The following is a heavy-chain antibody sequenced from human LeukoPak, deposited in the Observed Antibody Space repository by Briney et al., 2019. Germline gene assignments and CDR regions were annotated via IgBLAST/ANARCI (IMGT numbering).Heavy chain of an antibody. CDR1: GFTFSSYS. CDR2: ISSSSYI. D-gene: IGHD2-2*01. J-gene: IGHJ6*03. CDR3: AKIVPAASLYYYYYMDV. Sequence: PGGSLRLSCAASGFTFSSYSMNWVRQAPGKGLEWVSSISSSSYIYYADSVKGRFTISRGNAKNSLYLQMNSLRAEDTAVYYCAKIVPAASLYYYYYMDVWGKGTTVTVSS. V-gene: IGHV3-21*01.